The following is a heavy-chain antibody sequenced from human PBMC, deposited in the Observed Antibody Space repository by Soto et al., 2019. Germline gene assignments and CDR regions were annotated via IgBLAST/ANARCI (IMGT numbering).Heavy chain of an antibody. J-gene: IGHJ4*02. V-gene: IGHV1-18*01. D-gene: IGHD1-1*01. CDR1: GYTFTSYG. Sequence: QVHLVQSGAEVKKPGASVKVSCKASGYTFTSYGITWVRQAPGQGLEWMGWISDHTGNTDYAQKRQGRVIVTRDTSTSTGYMELRSLISDDTSVYYCARGRYGDYWGQGALVTVSS. CDR2: ISDHTGNT. CDR3: ARGRYGDY.